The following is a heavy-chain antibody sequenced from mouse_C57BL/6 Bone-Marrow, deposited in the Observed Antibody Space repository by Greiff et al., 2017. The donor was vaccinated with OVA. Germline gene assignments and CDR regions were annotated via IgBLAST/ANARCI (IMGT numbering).Heavy chain of an antibody. J-gene: IGHJ2*01. Sequence: EVKLVESGGGLVKPGGSLILSCAASGFTFSSYAMSWVRQTPEKRLVWVATISDGGSYTYYPDNVKGRFTISRDNAKNNLYLQMSHLKSEDIGYGSIFDYWGQGTTLTVSS. CDR3: FDY. V-gene: IGHV5-4*03. D-gene: IGHD1-1*01. CDR2: ISDGGSYT. CDR1: GFTFSSYA.